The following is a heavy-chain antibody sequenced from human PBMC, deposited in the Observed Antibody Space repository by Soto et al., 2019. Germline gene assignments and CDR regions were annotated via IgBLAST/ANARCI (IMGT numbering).Heavy chain of an antibody. CDR3: AKDGEWLRTYYYYMDV. CDR2: ISWNSGSI. J-gene: IGHJ6*03. Sequence: GGSLRLSCAASGFTFDDYAMHWVRQAPGKGLEWVSGISWNSGSIGYADSVKGRFTISRDNAKNSLYLQMNSLRAEDTALYYCAKDGEWLRTYYYYMDVWGKGTTVTVSS. D-gene: IGHD5-12*01. V-gene: IGHV3-9*01. CDR1: GFTFDDYA.